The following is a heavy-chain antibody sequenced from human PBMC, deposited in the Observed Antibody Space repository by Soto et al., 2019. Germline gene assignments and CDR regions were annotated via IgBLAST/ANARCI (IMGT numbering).Heavy chain of an antibody. CDR3: ARVVLRDVDYYDSSGYYDY. Sequence: ASVKVSCKASGYTFTSYYMHWVRQAPGQGLEWMGIINPSGGSTSYAQKFQGRVTMTRDTSTSTVYMELSSLRSEDTAVYYCARVVLRDVDYYDSSGYYDYWGQGTLVTVSS. CDR2: INPSGGST. D-gene: IGHD3-22*01. V-gene: IGHV1-46*01. CDR1: GYTFTSYY. J-gene: IGHJ4*02.